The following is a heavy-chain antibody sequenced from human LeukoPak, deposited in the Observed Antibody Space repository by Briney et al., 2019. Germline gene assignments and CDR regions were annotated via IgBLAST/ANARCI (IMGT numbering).Heavy chain of an antibody. J-gene: IGHJ3*02. CDR2: INPNSGGT. Sequence: ASVKVSCKASGYTFTRYYIHWVRQAAGQGLEWLGWINPNSGGTKYAQRSQGRVTMTRDTSINTAYMEVSRLRSDDTAVYYCARENQLGNAFDIWGQGTMVTVSS. D-gene: IGHD7-27*01. V-gene: IGHV1-2*02. CDR3: ARENQLGNAFDI. CDR1: GYTFTRYY.